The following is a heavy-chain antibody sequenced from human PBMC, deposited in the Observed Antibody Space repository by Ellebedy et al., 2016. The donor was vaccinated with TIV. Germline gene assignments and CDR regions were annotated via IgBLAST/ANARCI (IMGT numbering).Heavy chain of an antibody. D-gene: IGHD3-16*01. CDR1: GFSLTATGEG. V-gene: IGHV2-5*04. J-gene: IGHJ3*01. CDR2: IYWDNDD. CDR3: VQIMITYGGVTRTDAFDV. Sequence: SGPTLVXPTETLTLTCTFSGFSLTATGEGVGWVRQPPGKALDWLAIIYWDNDDRYSSSMRNRLRITKDTSRREVVLTMTNMDPVDTGTYYCVQIMITYGGVTRTDAFDVWGQGILVTVSS.